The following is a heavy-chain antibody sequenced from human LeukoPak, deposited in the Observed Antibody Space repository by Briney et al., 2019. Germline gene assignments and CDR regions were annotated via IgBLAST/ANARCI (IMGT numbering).Heavy chain of an antibody. D-gene: IGHD5-18*01. V-gene: IGHV3-53*01. CDR3: ARGGGWLWSTFFDY. CDR1: GFTVSTCY. Sequence: GGSLRLSCAASGFTVSTCYMAWVRQAPGKGLEWVSIMYVGGDTYYPDSVKGRFTMSRDNSKNTLYLQMNNLRGDDTAIYYCARGGGWLWSTFFDYWGQGTLVTVSS. J-gene: IGHJ4*02. CDR2: MYVGGDT.